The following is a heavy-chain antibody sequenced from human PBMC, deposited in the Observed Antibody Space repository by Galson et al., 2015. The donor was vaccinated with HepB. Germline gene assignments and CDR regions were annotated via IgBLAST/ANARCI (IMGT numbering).Heavy chain of an antibody. D-gene: IGHD3-9*01. V-gene: IGHV3-23*01. J-gene: IGHJ4*02. CDR3: AKTPNNLRYFDWLSLSD. Sequence: SLRLSCAASGFTFSSYAMSWVRQAPGKGLEWVSAISGSGGSTYYADSVKGRFTISRDNSKNTLYLQMNSLRAEDTAVYYCAKTPNNLRYFDWLSLSDWGQGTLVTVSS. CDR2: ISGSGGST. CDR1: GFTFSSYA.